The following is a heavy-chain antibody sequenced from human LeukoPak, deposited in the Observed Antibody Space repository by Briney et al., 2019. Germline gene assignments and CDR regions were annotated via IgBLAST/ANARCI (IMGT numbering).Heavy chain of an antibody. J-gene: IGHJ4*02. CDR1: GGTFSSYS. V-gene: IGHV1-69*13. D-gene: IGHD4-17*01. Sequence: ASVKVSCKASGGTFSSYSISWVRQAPGQGLEWMGGIIPIFGTANYAQKFQGRVTITADESTSTAYMELSSLRSEDTAVYYCARDHYGDYEGDYWGQGTLVTVSS. CDR3: ARDHYGDYEGDY. CDR2: IIPIFGTA.